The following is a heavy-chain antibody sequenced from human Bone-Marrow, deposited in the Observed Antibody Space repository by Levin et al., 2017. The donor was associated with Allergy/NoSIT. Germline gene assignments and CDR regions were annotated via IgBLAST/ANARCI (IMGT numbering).Heavy chain of an antibody. Sequence: SSETLSLTCTVSGTSIRRRGYYWGWIRQSPGKRFEWLATISHSGSMFYNPSLKSRLTISADTSDFEFSLTLESVSAADTAIYYCVRNRRDYFDFWGQGALVSVSS. CDR1: GTSIRRRGYY. CDR2: ISHSGSM. CDR3: VRNRRDYFDF. V-gene: IGHV4-39*07. J-gene: IGHJ4*02.